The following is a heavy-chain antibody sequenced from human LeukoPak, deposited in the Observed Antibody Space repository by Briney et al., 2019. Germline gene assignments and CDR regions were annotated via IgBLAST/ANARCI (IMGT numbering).Heavy chain of an antibody. CDR2: IYTSGST. D-gene: IGHD2-2*01. CDR3: ARVNCSSTSCYGTDY. V-gene: IGHV4-4*07. Sequence: SETLSLTCTVSGGSISSYYWSWIRQPAGKGLEWIGRIYTSGSTNYNPSLKSRVTISVDTSKNQFSLKLSSVTAADTAVYYCARVNCSSTSCYGTDYWGQGTLVTVSS. CDR1: GGSISSYY. J-gene: IGHJ4*02.